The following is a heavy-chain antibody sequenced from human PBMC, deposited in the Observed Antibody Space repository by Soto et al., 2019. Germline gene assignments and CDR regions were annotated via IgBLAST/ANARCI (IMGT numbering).Heavy chain of an antibody. CDR3: ARSANCSGGSCYSAEYYYGMDV. CDR2: IWYDGSNK. CDR1: GFTFSSYG. D-gene: IGHD2-15*01. Sequence: GGSLRLSCAASGFTFSSYGMHWVRQAPGKGLEWVAVIWYDGSNKYYADSVKGRFTISRDNSKNTLYLQMNSLRAEDTAVYYCARSANCSGGSCYSAEYYYGMDVWGQGTTVTVYS. V-gene: IGHV3-33*01. J-gene: IGHJ6*02.